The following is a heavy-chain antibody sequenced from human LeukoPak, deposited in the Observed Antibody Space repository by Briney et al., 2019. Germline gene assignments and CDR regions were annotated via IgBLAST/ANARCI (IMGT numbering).Heavy chain of an antibody. CDR1: GGSISSGSYY. CDR2: IYTSGST. CDR3: AREYSSTWLYYYYGMDV. D-gene: IGHD6-13*01. V-gene: IGHV4-61*02. J-gene: IGHJ6*02. Sequence: SETLSLTCTVSGGSISSGSYYWIWIRQPAGKGLEWIGRIYTSGSTNYNPSIKSRVTIPVDTSKNQFSLKLSSVTAADTAVYYCAREYSSTWLYYYYGMDVWGQGTTVTVSS.